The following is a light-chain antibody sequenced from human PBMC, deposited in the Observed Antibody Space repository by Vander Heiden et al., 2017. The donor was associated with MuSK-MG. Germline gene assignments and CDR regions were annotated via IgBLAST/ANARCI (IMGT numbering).Light chain of an antibody. CDR3: QSSDSSLSGAV. J-gene: IGLJ2*01. CDR1: SSNIGAGYD. CDR2: GNS. V-gene: IGLV1-40*01. Sequence: QSVLTQPPSVSGAPGQRVTISCTGSSSNIGAGYDVHWYQQLPGTAPKLLIYGNSNRPSGVPDRFSGSKSGTSASLAITGLQAEEEADYYCQSSDSSLSGAVFGGGTKLTVL.